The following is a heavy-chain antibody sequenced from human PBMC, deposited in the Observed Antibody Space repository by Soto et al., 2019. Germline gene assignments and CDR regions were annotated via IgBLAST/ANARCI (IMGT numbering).Heavy chain of an antibody. CDR1: GGYFSGYD. CDR2: INHSGST. CDR3: AAASTTVTTHLAFDI. Sequence: SQTLSVTCAVDGGYFSGYDWSWIRQTPGKGLEWIGEINHSGSTNYNPSLKSRVTITRDMSTSTAYMELSSLRSEDTAVYYCAAASTTVTTHLAFDIWGQGTMVTVSS. V-gene: IGHV4-34*01. J-gene: IGHJ3*02. D-gene: IGHD4-17*01.